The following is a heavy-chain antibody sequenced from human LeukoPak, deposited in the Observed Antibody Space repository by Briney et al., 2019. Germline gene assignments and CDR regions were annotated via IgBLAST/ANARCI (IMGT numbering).Heavy chain of an antibody. Sequence: GGSLRLSCAASGFTFSSYAMSWVRQAPGKGLEWVSAISGSGGSTYYADSVKGRFTISRDNSKNTLYLQMNSLRVEDTAVYYCAKISSAMSSLDYWGQGTLVTVSS. CDR2: ISGSGGST. CDR1: GFTFSSYA. CDR3: AKISSAMSSLDY. V-gene: IGHV3-23*01. D-gene: IGHD3-10*01. J-gene: IGHJ4*02.